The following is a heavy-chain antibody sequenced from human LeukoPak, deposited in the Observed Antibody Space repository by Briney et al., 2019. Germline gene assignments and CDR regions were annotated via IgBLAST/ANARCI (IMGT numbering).Heavy chain of an antibody. Sequence: GGSLRLSCAASGFTFSSYAMSWVRQAPGKGLEWVSVISGSGGRTYYADSVKGRFTISRDNSKNTLYLHMNSLRAEDTAVYYCAKDGGTGDYYYYMDVWGKGTTVTISS. J-gene: IGHJ6*03. CDR2: ISGSGGRT. CDR1: GFTFSSYA. D-gene: IGHD2-15*01. CDR3: AKDGGTGDYYYYMDV. V-gene: IGHV3-23*01.